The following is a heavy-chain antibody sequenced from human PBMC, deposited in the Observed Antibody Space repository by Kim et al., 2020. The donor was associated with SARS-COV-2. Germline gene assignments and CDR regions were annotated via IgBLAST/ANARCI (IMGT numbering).Heavy chain of an antibody. J-gene: IGHJ3*02. Sequence: STNYNPSLESRVTISVDTSKNQFSLKLSSVTAADTAVYYCARLRYDAFDIWGQGTMGTVSS. V-gene: IGHV4-59*08. CDR2: ST. CDR3: ARLRYDAFDI.